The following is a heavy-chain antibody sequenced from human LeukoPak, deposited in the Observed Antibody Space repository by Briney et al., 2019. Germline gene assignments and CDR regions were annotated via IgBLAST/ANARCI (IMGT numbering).Heavy chain of an antibody. CDR3: ARDQGEGGYGDYLMNWFDP. CDR1: GYSISSDYY. CDR2: IYHSGSI. Sequence: KPSETLSLTCTVSGYSISSDYYWGLIRPPPGKGLEWIWIIYHSGSIYYNPSLKSRVNISVDNAKNHFSLNLSSVTAADTAVYYCARDQGEGGYGDYLMNWFDPRGQGTLVSVPS. J-gene: IGHJ5*02. D-gene: IGHD4-17*01. V-gene: IGHV4-38-2*02.